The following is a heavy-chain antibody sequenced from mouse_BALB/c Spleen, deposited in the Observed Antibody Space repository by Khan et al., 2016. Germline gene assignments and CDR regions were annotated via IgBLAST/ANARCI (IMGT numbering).Heavy chain of an antibody. Sequence: EVKLLESGGGLVQPGGSLKLSCAASGFDFSRYWMCWVRQAPGKGLEWIGEINPDSSTIYYTPSLKNQFIISRDNAKNTLYLQMSTLRSEDTALYVGARLQYSGYMNYWGQGTTLTVSS. V-gene: IGHV4-1*02. CDR1: GFDFSRYW. J-gene: IGHJ2*01. CDR2: INPDSSTI. D-gene: IGHD1-2*01. CDR3: ARLQYSGYMNY.